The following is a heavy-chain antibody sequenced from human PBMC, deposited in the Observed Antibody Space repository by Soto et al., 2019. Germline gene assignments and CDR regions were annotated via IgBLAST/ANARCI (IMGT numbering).Heavy chain of an antibody. CDR1: GFTFTSSA. CDR3: AAGPSIGLIPDNYYYYYGMDV. V-gene: IGHV1-58*01. Sequence: WASVKVSCKASGFTFTSSAVQWVRQARGQRLEWIGWIVVGSGNTNYAQKFQERVTITRDMSTSTAYMELSSLRSGDTAVYYCAAGPSIGLIPDNYYYYYGMDVWGQGTTVTAP. J-gene: IGHJ6*02. D-gene: IGHD2-15*01. CDR2: IVVGSGNT.